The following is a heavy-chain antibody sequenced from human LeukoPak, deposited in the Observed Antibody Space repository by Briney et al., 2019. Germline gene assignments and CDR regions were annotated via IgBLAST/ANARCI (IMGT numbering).Heavy chain of an antibody. V-gene: IGHV4-4*07. D-gene: IGHD3-22*01. CDR2: IYTSGST. Sequence: SETLSLTCTVSGGSISSYYWSWIRQPAGKGLEWIGRIYTSGSTNYNPSLKSRVTISVDKSKNQFSLKLSSVTAADTAVYYCARLPDYYDSSGYHSYGAFDIWGQGTMVTVSS. J-gene: IGHJ3*02. CDR3: ARLPDYYDSSGYHSYGAFDI. CDR1: GGSISSYY.